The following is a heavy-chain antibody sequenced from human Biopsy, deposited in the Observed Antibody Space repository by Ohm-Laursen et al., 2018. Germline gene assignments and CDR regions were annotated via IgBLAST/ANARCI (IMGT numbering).Heavy chain of an antibody. CDR3: ARGPSGVATIG. J-gene: IGHJ4*02. CDR2: LYSAGNT. CDR1: GFNIRVSY. Sequence: SLRLSCTASGFNIRVSYMGWVRQPPGKGLEWLSLLYSAGNTYYADSVKSRFTISRDKSKNTLYLQLNSLRVEDTAVYYCARGPSGVATIGRGQGTLVTVSS. D-gene: IGHD5-24*01. V-gene: IGHV3-66*01.